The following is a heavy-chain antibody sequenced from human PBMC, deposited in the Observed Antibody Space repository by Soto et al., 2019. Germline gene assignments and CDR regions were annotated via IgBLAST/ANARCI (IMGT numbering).Heavy chain of an antibody. D-gene: IGHD6-13*01. V-gene: IGHV4-59*08. CDR1: GGSISSYY. J-gene: IGHJ4*02. CDR2: IYYSGST. CDR3: ARTVAAGTVDY. Sequence: SETLSLTCTVSGGSISSYYWSWIRQPPGKGLEWIGYIYYSGSTKYNPSLKSRVTISLDTTKNQFSLKLSSVTAADTAVYYCARTVAAGTVDYWGQGTLVTVSS.